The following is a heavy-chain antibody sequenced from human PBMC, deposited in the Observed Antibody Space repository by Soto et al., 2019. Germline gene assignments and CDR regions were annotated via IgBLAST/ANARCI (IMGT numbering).Heavy chain of an antibody. CDR2: ISYDGSNK. V-gene: IGHV3-30*03. CDR3: ARDDYPYYDDSSGYHFDY. J-gene: IGHJ4*02. D-gene: IGHD3-22*01. CDR1: GFTFSSYG. Sequence: GGSLRLSCAASGFTFSSYGMHWVRQAPGKGLEWVAVISYDGSNKYYADSVKGRFTISRDNSKNTLYLQMNSLRAEDTAVYYCARDDYPYYDDSSGYHFDYWGQGTLVTVSS.